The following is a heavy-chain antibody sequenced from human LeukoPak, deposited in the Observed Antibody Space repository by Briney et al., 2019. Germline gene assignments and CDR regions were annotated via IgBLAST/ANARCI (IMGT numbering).Heavy chain of an antibody. Sequence: GASVKVSCKASGYTFTSYDINWVRQATGQGLEWMGWMNPNSGNTGYAQKFQGRVTMTRNTSISTAYMELSSLRSEDTAVYYCARAHYDILTGYSYNWFDPWGQGTLVTVSS. CDR1: GYTFTSYD. CDR2: MNPNSGNT. V-gene: IGHV1-8*01. J-gene: IGHJ5*02. CDR3: ARAHYDILTGYSYNWFDP. D-gene: IGHD3-9*01.